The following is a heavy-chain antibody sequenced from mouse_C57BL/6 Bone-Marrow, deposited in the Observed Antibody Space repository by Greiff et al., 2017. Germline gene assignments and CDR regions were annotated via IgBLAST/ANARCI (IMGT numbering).Heavy chain of an antibody. J-gene: IGHJ3*01. V-gene: IGHV1-61*01. CDR2: IYPSDSET. CDR3: ARYGNSSWFAY. Sequence: QVQLQQPGAELVRPGSSVKLSCKASGYTFTSYWMDWVKQRPGQGLEWIGNIYPSDSETHYNQKFKDKATLTVDKSSSTPYMPLSSLTSEDSAVYYFARYGNSSWFAYWGQGTLVTVAA. CDR1: GYTFTSYW. D-gene: IGHD2-1*01.